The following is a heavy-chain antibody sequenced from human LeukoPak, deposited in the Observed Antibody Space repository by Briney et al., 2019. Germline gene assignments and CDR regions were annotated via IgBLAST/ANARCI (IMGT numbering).Heavy chain of an antibody. J-gene: IGHJ3*02. V-gene: IGHV4-39*07. Sequence: PSETLSLTCTVSGGSISSSSYYWGWICQPPGKGLEWIGSIYYSGSTYYNPSLKSRVTISVDTSKNQFSLKLSSVTAADTAVYYCARDIPSSSWYSPGAFDIWGQGTMVTVSS. D-gene: IGHD6-13*01. CDR1: GGSISSSSYY. CDR3: ARDIPSSSWYSPGAFDI. CDR2: IYYSGST.